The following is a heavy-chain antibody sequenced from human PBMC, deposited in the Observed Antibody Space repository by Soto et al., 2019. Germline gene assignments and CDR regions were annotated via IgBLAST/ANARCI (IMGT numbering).Heavy chain of an antibody. CDR2: INPNSGGT. D-gene: IGHD3-22*01. V-gene: IGHV1-2*04. Sequence: GASVKVSCKASGYTFTGYYMHWVRQAPGQGLEWMGWINPNSGGTNYAQKFQGWVTMTRDTSISTAYMELSRLRSDDTAVYYCARGGRAGLLLLSYYYYGMDVWGQGTTVTV. CDR3: ARGGRAGLLLLSYYYYGMDV. CDR1: GYTFTGYY. J-gene: IGHJ6*02.